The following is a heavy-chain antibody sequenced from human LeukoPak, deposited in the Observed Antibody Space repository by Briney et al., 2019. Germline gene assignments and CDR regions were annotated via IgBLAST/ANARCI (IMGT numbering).Heavy chain of an antibody. J-gene: IGHJ4*02. Sequence: GGSLRLSCAASEFTVSSNFISWIRQAPGKGLEWVSVIYSGGNTFYADSVKGRFTISRDNSKSTLYLQMNSLRAGDTATFYCAKDNYYGSSAVIDYWGQGALVTVSS. D-gene: IGHD3-22*01. CDR1: EFTVSSNF. CDR2: IYSGGNT. CDR3: AKDNYYGSSAVIDY. V-gene: IGHV3-66*02.